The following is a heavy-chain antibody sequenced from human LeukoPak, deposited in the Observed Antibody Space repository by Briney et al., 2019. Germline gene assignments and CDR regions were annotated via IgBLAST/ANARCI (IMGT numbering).Heavy chain of an antibody. CDR2: ISAYNGNT. D-gene: IGHD5-12*01. Sequence: GASVKVSCKASGYIFPSYGINWVRQAPGQGLEWMGWISAYNGNTNYAQKLQGRVTMTTDTSTSTAYMELSSLRSEDTAVYYCAREGLRYPSWGQGTLVTVSS. CDR1: GYIFPSYG. J-gene: IGHJ5*02. V-gene: IGHV1-18*01. CDR3: AREGLRYPS.